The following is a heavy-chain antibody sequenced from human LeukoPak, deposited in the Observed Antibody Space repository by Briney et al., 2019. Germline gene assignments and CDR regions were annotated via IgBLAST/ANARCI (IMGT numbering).Heavy chain of an antibody. Sequence: SETLSLTCAVYGGSFSGYYWSWIRQPPGKGLEWIGEINHSGSTNYNPSLKSRVTISVDTSKNQFSLKLSSVTAADTAVYYCARAPFLYSSGWYWGYYYGMGVWGQGTTVTVSS. CDR3: ARAPFLYSSGWYWGYYYGMGV. V-gene: IGHV4-34*01. J-gene: IGHJ6*02. CDR2: INHSGST. D-gene: IGHD6-19*01. CDR1: GGSFSGYY.